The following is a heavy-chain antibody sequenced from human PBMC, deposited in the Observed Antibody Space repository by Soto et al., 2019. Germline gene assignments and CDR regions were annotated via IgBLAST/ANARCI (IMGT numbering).Heavy chain of an antibody. J-gene: IGHJ4*02. CDR2: TYYRSKWYY. D-gene: IGHD6-25*01. V-gene: IGHV6-1*01. CDR1: GDSVSSNSAA. CDR3: ARADTTYSSAWYFDY. Sequence: QVQLQQSGPGLVKPSQTISLTCAISGDSVSSNSAAWNWIRQSPSRGLELLGRTYYRSKWYYDYAVYVKSRITYNPDTSKNQFSLQLISVTPEDTAVYFCARADTTYSSAWYFDYWGQGTLVTVSS.